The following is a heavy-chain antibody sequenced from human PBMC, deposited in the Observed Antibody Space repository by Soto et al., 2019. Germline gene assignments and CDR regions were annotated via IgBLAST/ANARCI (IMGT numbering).Heavy chain of an antibody. CDR1: GFTFSSYW. Sequence: PGGSLRLSCAASGFTFSSYWMHWVRQDPGKGLVWVSRIHTDGSSTTYADFVKGRFTMSRDTAKNTLYLQVNSLRVEDTAVYYCAREGGGRDYFDYWGQGSQVTVS. D-gene: IGHD3-16*01. CDR3: AREGGGRDYFDY. J-gene: IGHJ4*02. V-gene: IGHV3-74*01. CDR2: IHTDGSST.